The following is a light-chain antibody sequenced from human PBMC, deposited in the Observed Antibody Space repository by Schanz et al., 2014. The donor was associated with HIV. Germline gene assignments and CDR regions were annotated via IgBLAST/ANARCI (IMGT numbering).Light chain of an antibody. CDR3: QQYSDFSIT. V-gene: IGKV1-5*03. CDR1: QSISNW. CDR2: KSS. Sequence: DIQMSQSHTTVSASVGDRVIITCRASQSISNWLAWYQQKPGKAPNLLIYKSSTLESGVPSRFSGSGSGTEFTLTITNLQPDDFATYFCQQYSDFSITFGQGTRLDFK. J-gene: IGKJ5*01.